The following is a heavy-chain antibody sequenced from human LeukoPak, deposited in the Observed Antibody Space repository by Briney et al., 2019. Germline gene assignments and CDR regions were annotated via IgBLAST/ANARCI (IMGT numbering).Heavy chain of an antibody. J-gene: IGHJ4*02. D-gene: IGHD3-10*01. CDR2: MNPNSGNI. CDR1: GYTFTTYD. Sequence: ASVKVSCKASGYTFTTYDINWVRQATGQGLEWLGWMNPNSGNIGYAQKFQGRVTMTRNTSISTAYMELSSLRSEDTAVYYCARGYYGSGSYLNYWGQGTLVTVSS. CDR3: ARGYYGSGSYLNY. V-gene: IGHV1-8*01.